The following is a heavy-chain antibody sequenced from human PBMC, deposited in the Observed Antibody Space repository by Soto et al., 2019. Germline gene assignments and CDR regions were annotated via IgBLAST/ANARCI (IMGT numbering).Heavy chain of an antibody. D-gene: IGHD3-3*01. CDR2: IILIFGTT. CDR3: ARVASTNYDFWSGNYMYWFDP. CDR1: GSTFSNYA. V-gene: IGHV1-69*12. Sequence: QVQLVQSGPEVKKPGSSVKVSCKASGSTFSNYAFSWVRQAPGQGLEWMGGIILIFGTTNYAQKFQDRVTITADESTSTVYMELSSLRSEDTAVYYCARVASTNYDFWSGNYMYWFDPWGQGTRVTVSS. J-gene: IGHJ5*02.